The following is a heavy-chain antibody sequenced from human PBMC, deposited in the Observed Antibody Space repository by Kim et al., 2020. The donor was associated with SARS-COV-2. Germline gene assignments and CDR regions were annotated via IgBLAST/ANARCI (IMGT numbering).Heavy chain of an antibody. Sequence: SETLSLTCTVSGGSISSYYWSWIRQPPGKGLEWIGYIYYSGSTNYNHSLKSRVTISVDTSKNQFSLKLSSVTAADTAVYYCARSSPPRGQWLVPGGMDVWGQGTTVTVSS. CDR1: GGSISSYY. CDR3: ARSSPPRGQWLVPGGMDV. D-gene: IGHD6-19*01. V-gene: IGHV4-59*08. J-gene: IGHJ6*02. CDR2: IYYSGST.